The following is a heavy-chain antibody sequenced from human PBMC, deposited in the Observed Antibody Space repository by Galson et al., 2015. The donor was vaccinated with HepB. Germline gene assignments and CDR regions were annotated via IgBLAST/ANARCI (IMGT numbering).Heavy chain of an antibody. J-gene: IGHJ4*02. CDR3: AKDISITSGWYDGLDH. CDR2: ISSNGGAQ. V-gene: IGHV3-30*18. CDR1: GLTFSDYD. Sequence: SLRLSCAVSGLTFSDYDMHWVRQAPGKGLEWMALISSNGGAQYYGDSVKGRFTVSRDNFDNTLYLQMSGLRPEDTAVYYCAKDISITSGWYDGLDHWGQGTLVTVSS. D-gene: IGHD6-19*01.